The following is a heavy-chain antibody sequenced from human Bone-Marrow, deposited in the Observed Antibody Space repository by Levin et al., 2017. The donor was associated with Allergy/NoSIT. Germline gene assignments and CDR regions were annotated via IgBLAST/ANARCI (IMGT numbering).Heavy chain of an antibody. V-gene: IGHV3-30*04. D-gene: IGHD2-21*02. CDR3: ARSMTAFSTFHYDMDV. CDR1: GFIFKMYP. Sequence: QPGGSLRLSCAASGFIFKMYPIHWVRQTPGKGLEWLAVVSHDGSETFYGDSVTGRFTISRDNSQSRVSLHMDNVRPEDTALYFCARSMTAFSTFHYDMDVWGRGTTVTVSS. J-gene: IGHJ6*02. CDR2: VSHDGSET.